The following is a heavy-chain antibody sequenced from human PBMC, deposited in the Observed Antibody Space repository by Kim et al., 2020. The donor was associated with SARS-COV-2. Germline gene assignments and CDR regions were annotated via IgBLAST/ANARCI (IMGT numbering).Heavy chain of an antibody. Sequence: GGSLRLSCAASGFTFSSYAMSWVRQAPGKGLEWVSAISGSGGSTYYADSVKGRFTISRDNSKNTLYLQMNSLRAEDTAVYYCAKGGGRVYSSGWTGAPLGDWGQGTLVTVSS. D-gene: IGHD6-19*01. J-gene: IGHJ4*02. V-gene: IGHV3-23*01. CDR1: GFTFSSYA. CDR3: AKGGGRVYSSGWTGAPLGD. CDR2: ISGSGGST.